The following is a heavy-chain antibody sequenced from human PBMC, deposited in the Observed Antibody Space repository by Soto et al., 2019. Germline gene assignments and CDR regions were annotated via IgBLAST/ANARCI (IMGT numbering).Heavy chain of an antibody. CDR2: ISAYNGNT. CDR1: RDTFTSSG. CDR3: ARETREYYYGSGSRLYFDY. D-gene: IGHD3-10*01. V-gene: IGHV1-18*01. J-gene: IGHJ4*02. Sequence: ASSEARRDTFTSSGISSAQQEKGQGLEWMGWISAYNGNTNYAQKLQGRVTMTTDTSTSTAYMELRSLRSDDTAVYYCARETREYYYGSGSRLYFDYWGQGTLVTGSS.